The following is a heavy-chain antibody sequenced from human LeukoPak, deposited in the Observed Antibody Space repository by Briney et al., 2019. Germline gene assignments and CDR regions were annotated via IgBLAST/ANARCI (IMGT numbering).Heavy chain of an antibody. J-gene: IGHJ4*02. CDR3: ARADTAMVTYYFDY. CDR2: IKQDGSEK. Sequence: GGSLRLSCAASGLTFSSYWMSWVRQAPGKGLEWVANIKQDGSEKYYVDSVKGRFTISRDNAKNSLYLQMNSLRAEDTAVYYCARADTAMVTYYFDYWGQGTLVTVSS. D-gene: IGHD5-18*01. V-gene: IGHV3-7*01. CDR1: GLTFSSYW.